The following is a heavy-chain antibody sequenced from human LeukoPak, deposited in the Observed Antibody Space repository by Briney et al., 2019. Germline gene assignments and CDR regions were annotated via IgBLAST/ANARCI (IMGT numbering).Heavy chain of an antibody. CDR3: ARDRRGCSSTSCLPDY. CDR2: ISYDGSNK. J-gene: IGHJ4*02. Sequence: AGGSLRLSCAASGFTFSSYAMHWVRQAPGKGLEWVAVISYDGSNKYYADSVKGRFTISRDNSKNTLYLQMNSLRAEDTAVYYCARDRRGCSSTSCLPDYWGQGTLVTVSS. D-gene: IGHD2-2*01. V-gene: IGHV3-30-3*01. CDR1: GFTFSSYA.